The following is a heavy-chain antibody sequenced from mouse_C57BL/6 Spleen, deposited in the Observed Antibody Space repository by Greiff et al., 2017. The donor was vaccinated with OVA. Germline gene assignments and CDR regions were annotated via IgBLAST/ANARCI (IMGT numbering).Heavy chain of an antibody. CDR1: GYTFTDYY. CDR2: INPNNGGT. Sequence: EVQLQQSGPELVKPGASVKISCKASGYTFTDYYMNWVKQSHGKSLEWIGDINPNNGGTSYNQKFKGKATLTVDKSSSTAYMELRSLTSEDSAVYYCARSGLYEYDEYYFYYWGQGTTLTVSS. CDR3: ARSGLYEYDEYYFYY. V-gene: IGHV1-26*01. D-gene: IGHD2-4*01. J-gene: IGHJ2*01.